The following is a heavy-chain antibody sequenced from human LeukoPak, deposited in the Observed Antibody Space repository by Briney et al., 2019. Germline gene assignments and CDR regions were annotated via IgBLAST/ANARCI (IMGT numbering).Heavy chain of an antibody. CDR1: GFTFSSYS. CDR3: ATEYDILTGYAYYFDY. D-gene: IGHD3-9*01. CDR2: ISSSSSYI. Sequence: PGGSLRLSCAASGFTFSSYSMNWVRQAPGKGLEWVSSISSSSSYIYYADSVKGRFTISRDNAKNSLYLQMNSLRAEDTAVYYCATEYDILTGYAYYFDYWGQGTLVTVSS. V-gene: IGHV3-21*01. J-gene: IGHJ4*02.